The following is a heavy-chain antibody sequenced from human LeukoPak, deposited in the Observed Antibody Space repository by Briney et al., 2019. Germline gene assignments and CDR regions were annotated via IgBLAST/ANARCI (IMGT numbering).Heavy chain of an antibody. D-gene: IGHD6-19*01. Sequence: GGSLRLSCAASGFTFSTYWMSWVRQAPGKGLEWVANIKQDGSEKYYVDSVKGRFTISRDNAKNSLYLQMNSLRAEDTAVYYCARAGHRDSSGFHGMDVWGQGTTVTVSS. CDR2: IKQDGSEK. J-gene: IGHJ6*02. V-gene: IGHV3-7*01. CDR1: GFTFSTYW. CDR3: ARAGHRDSSGFHGMDV.